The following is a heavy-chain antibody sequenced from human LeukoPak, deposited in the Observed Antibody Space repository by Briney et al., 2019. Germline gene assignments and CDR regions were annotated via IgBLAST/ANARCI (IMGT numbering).Heavy chain of an antibody. D-gene: IGHD2-2*01. CDR2: FLPVDSDN. J-gene: IGHJ4*02. Sequence: GESLKISCKASGYSFTSYWIGWVRQMPGKGREGLGTFLPVDSDNRYRPSFQGQVTNSADKSVSSAYLQWSSVKASDTAMYYRARHSVLYPRDCWGQGTVVSVSS. V-gene: IGHV5-51*01. CDR3: ARHSVLYPRDC. CDR1: GYSFTSYW.